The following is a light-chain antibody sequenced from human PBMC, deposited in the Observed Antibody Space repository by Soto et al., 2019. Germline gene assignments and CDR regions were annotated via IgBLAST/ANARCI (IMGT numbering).Light chain of an antibody. CDR1: QSVSSRS. CDR3: QQYAGPPRT. V-gene: IGKV3-20*01. CDR2: DAS. J-gene: IGKJ1*01. Sequence: EIVLTQSPGTLSLSPGERATLSCRASQSVSSRSLAWYQQKPDQAPRLLISDASNRAADIPDRFSGSGSGTDFTLTINRLEPEDFAVYYCQQYAGPPRTFGQGTKVEIK.